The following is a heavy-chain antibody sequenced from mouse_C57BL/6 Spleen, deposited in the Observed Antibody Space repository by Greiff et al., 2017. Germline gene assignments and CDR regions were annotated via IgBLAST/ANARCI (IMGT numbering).Heavy chain of an antibody. Sequence: EVKVEESGGGLVQPGGSMKLSCAASGFTFSDSWMDWVRQSPEKGLEWVAEIRNKANNHATYYAVSVKGRFTISRDDSKSSVYLQMNSLRAEDTGIYYCTRNYEEGAMDYWGQGTSVTVSS. V-gene: IGHV6-6*01. CDR1: GFTFSDSW. CDR2: IRNKANNHAT. D-gene: IGHD2-1*01. J-gene: IGHJ4*01. CDR3: TRNYEEGAMDY.